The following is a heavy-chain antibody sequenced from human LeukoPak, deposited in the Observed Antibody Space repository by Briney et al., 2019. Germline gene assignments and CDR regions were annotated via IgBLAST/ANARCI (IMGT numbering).Heavy chain of an antibody. CDR2: IKQDGSEK. D-gene: IGHD5-12*01. Sequence: PGGSLRLSCAASGFTFSSYWMSWVRQAPGKGLEWVANIKQDGSEKYYVDSVKGRFTISRDNAKNSLYLQMNSLRAEDTAVYYCARAIGLPLDYGMDVWGQGTTVTVSS. CDR1: GFTFSSYW. V-gene: IGHV3-7*01. J-gene: IGHJ6*02. CDR3: ARAIGLPLDYGMDV.